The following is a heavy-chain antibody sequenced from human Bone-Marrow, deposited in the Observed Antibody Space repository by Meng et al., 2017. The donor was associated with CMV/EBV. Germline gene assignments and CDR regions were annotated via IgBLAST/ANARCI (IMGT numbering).Heavy chain of an antibody. Sequence: GSLRLSCAVYGGSFSGYYWSWIRQPPGKGLEWIGSIYYSGSTYYNPSLKSRVTISVDTSKNQFSLKLSSVTAADTAVYYCARTVPEGVDVVAAVLGPNWFDPWGQGTLVTVSS. CDR2: IYYSGST. J-gene: IGHJ5*02. CDR3: ARTVPEGVDVVAAVLGPNWFDP. V-gene: IGHV4-34*01. D-gene: IGHD2-15*01. CDR1: GGSFSGYY.